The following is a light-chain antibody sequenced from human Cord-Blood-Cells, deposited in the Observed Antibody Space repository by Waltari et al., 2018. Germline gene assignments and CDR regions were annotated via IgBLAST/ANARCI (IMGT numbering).Light chain of an antibody. CDR2: DVS. Sequence: QSALTQPASVSGSPGQSITISCTGTSSDVGGYNYVSWYQRHPGKARKLMIYDVSKRPSRVSNRFSGYKSGNTASLPISGLQAEDEADYYCSSYASSSTLVFGGGTKLTVL. J-gene: IGLJ2*01. CDR1: SSDVGGYNY. V-gene: IGLV2-14*01. CDR3: SSYASSSTLV.